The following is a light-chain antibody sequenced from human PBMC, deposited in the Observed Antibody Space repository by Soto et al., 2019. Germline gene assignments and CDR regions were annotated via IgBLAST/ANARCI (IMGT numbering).Light chain of an antibody. Sequence: DLQMTQSPSSLSASVGDRVTITCRASQSISSYLNCSQQKPGQAPTLLIYAASSLQSGVPSRFSGSGSGTDFTLTISSLQTEDFATYDCPQSYSTPPWTFGKGTQVEVK. CDR3: PQSYSTPPWT. CDR1: QSISSY. CDR2: AAS. J-gene: IGKJ1*01. V-gene: IGKV1-39*01.